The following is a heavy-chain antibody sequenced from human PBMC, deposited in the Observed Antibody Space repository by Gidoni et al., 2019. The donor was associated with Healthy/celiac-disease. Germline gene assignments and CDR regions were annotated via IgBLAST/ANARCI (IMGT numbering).Heavy chain of an antibody. Sequence: QLVQAGAEVKKTGQSLKSSCKGSGYSFTSSGIGWVRQMPGKGLEWMGIIYPGDSDTRYSPSFQGQVTISADKSISTAYLQWSSLKASDTAMYYCARSHPNWKVDPWGQGTLVTVSS. V-gene: IGHV5-51*01. CDR3: ARSHPNWKVDP. J-gene: IGHJ5*02. CDR2: IYPGDSDT. D-gene: IGHD1-20*01. CDR1: GYSFTSSG.